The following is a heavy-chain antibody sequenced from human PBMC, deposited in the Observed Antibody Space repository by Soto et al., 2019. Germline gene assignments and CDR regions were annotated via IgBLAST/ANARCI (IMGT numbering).Heavy chain of an antibody. J-gene: IGHJ4*02. CDR1: GFTFSSYA. D-gene: IGHD6-6*01. Sequence: EVQLLESGGGLVQPGGSLRLSCAASGFTFSSYAMSWVRQAPGKGLEWVSAISGSGGSTYYADSVKGRFTISRDNSKNTLYLQMNSLRAEDTAVYYCAKPLLAYSSSSRYFYYWGQGTLVTVSS. V-gene: IGHV3-23*01. CDR2: ISGSGGST. CDR3: AKPLLAYSSSSRYFYY.